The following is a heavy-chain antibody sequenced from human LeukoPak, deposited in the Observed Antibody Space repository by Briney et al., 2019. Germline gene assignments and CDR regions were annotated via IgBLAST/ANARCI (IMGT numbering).Heavy chain of an antibody. CDR1: GGSISSYY. J-gene: IGHJ4*02. Sequence: PSETLSLTCTVSGGSISSYYWSWIRQPPGKGLEWIGYIYYSGSTNYNPSLKSRVTISVETSKNQFSLKLSSVTAADTAVYYCARDLHYSGSSLYDYWGQGTLVTVSS. D-gene: IGHD1-26*01. CDR3: ARDLHYSGSSLYDY. V-gene: IGHV4-59*01. CDR2: IYYSGST.